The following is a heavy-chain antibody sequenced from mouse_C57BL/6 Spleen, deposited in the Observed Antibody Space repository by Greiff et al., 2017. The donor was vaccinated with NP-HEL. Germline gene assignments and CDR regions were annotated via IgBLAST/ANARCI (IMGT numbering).Heavy chain of an antibody. Sequence: VQLQQPGAELVKPGASVKMSCKASGYTFTSYWITWVKQRPGQGLEWIGDIYPGSGSTNYNAKFKSKATLTVDTSSSTAYMQLSSLTSEDAAVYYCARRYYGSSYFDDWGQGTTLTVPS. CDR1: GYTFTSYW. CDR2: IYPGSGST. V-gene: IGHV1-55*01. CDR3: ARRYYGSSYFDD. J-gene: IGHJ2*01. D-gene: IGHD1-1*01.